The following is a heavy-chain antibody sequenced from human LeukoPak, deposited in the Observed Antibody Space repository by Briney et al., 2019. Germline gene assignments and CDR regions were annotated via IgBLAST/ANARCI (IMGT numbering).Heavy chain of an antibody. V-gene: IGHV4-61*01. CDR1: GGSVSSGSYY. D-gene: IGHD4-17*01. J-gene: IGHJ4*02. Sequence: PSETLSLTCTVSGGSVSSGSYYWSWIRQPPGKGLEWIGYIYYSGSTNYNPSLKSRVTISVDTSKNQFSLKLSSVTAADTTVYYCARDGAYGAQFPGYYWGQGTLVTVSS. CDR2: IYYSGST. CDR3: ARDGAYGAQFPGYY.